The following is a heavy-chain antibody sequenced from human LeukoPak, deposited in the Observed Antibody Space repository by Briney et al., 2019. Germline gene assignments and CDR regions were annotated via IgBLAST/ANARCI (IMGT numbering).Heavy chain of an antibody. V-gene: IGHV4-61*01. CDR1: GGSISSSSYY. D-gene: IGHD1-26*01. J-gene: IGHJ2*01. Sequence: PSETLSLTCTVSGGSISSSSYYWSWIRQPPGKGLEWIGYIYYSGSTNYNPSLKSRVTISVDTSKNQFSLKLSSVTAADTAVYYCASGGGSYGRWYFGLWGRGTLVTVSS. CDR2: IYYSGST. CDR3: ASGGGSYGRWYFGL.